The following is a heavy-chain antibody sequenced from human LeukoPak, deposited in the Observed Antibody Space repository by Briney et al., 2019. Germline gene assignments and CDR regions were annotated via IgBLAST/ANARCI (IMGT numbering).Heavy chain of an antibody. Sequence: QTGGSLRLSCAASGFTFSSYWMSWVRQAPGKGLEWVANIKQDGSEKYYVDSVKGRFTISRDNAKNSLHLQMNSLRAEDTAVYYCAKDREPAVASPVDYWGQGTLVTVSS. V-gene: IGHV3-7*03. D-gene: IGHD5-12*01. CDR3: AKDREPAVASPVDY. CDR1: GFTFSSYW. CDR2: IKQDGSEK. J-gene: IGHJ4*02.